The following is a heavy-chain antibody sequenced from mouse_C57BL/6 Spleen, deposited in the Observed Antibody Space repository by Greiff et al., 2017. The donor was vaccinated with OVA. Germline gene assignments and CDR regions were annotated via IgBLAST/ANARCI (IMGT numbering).Heavy chain of an antibody. V-gene: IGHV1-69*01. Sequence: VQLQQPGAELVMPGASVKLSCKASGYTFTSYWMHWVKQRPGQGLGWIGEIDPSDSYTNYNQKFKGKSTLTVDKSSRTAYMQLSSLTSEDSAVYYCARSDYDGYWGQGTTLTVSS. CDR1: GYTFTSYW. D-gene: IGHD1-1*01. J-gene: IGHJ2*01. CDR3: ARSDYDGY. CDR2: IDPSDSYT.